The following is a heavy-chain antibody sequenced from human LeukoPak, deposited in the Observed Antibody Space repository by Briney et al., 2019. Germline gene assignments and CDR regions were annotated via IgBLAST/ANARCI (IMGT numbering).Heavy chain of an antibody. J-gene: IGHJ4*02. Sequence: GGSLRLSCAASGFTFSSYSMNWVRQAPGKGLEWVSSISSSSSYIYYADSVKGRFTISRDNAKNSLYLQVNSLRAEDTAVYYCARADIYYGSGGSDFFDYWGQGTLVTVSS. CDR3: ARADIYYGSGGSDFFDY. CDR2: ISSSSSYI. D-gene: IGHD3-10*01. CDR1: GFTFSSYS. V-gene: IGHV3-21*01.